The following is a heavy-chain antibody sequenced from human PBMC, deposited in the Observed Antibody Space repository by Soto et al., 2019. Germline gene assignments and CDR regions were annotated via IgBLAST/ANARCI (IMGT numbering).Heavy chain of an antibody. CDR2: ISANDVGT. Sequence: PGGSLRLSCEASGFTLRSCAMTWIRQAPGKGLEWVSLISANDVGTYYAESVKTRFTISTDQSRNTVYLQMDSLRADDTAIYYCAKAKNDYNWDNRPPFDYWGQGTLVTVSS. CDR3: AKAKNDYNWDNRPPFDY. J-gene: IGHJ4*02. D-gene: IGHD1-20*01. CDR1: GFTLRSCA. V-gene: IGHV3-23*01.